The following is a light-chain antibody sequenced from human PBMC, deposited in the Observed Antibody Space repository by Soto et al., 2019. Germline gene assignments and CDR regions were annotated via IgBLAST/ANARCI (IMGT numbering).Light chain of an antibody. Sequence: QSVLTQPRSVSGSPGQSVTIPCTGTSSDVGGYNYVSWYQHHPGKAPKLMIYDVSKRPSGVPDRFSGSKSGNTASLTISGLQAEDEADYYCSSYAGTYTYVFGTGTKVTVL. CDR1: SSDVGGYNY. CDR3: SSYAGTYTYV. V-gene: IGLV2-11*01. CDR2: DVS. J-gene: IGLJ1*01.